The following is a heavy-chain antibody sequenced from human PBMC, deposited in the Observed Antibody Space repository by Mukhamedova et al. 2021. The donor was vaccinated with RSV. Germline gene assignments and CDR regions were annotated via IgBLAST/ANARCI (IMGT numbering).Heavy chain of an antibody. V-gene: IGHV3-30*01. J-gene: IGHJ3*02. CDR3: ARGMGDYYDSSGYYPGDAFDI. D-gene: IGHD3-22*01. Sequence: KDRFTISRDNSKNTLYLQMNSLRAEDTAVYYCARGMGDYYDSSGYYPGDAFDIWGQGTMVTVSS.